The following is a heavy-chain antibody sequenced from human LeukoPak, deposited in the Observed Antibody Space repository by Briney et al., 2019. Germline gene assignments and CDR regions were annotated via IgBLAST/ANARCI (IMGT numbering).Heavy chain of an antibody. D-gene: IGHD3-10*01. CDR2: ISRSGSTK. J-gene: IGHJ4*02. CDR1: GFTFSDYY. V-gene: IGHV3-11*04. Sequence: GSLRLSCAASGFTFSDYYMSWIRQAPGKGLEWVSSISRSGSTKYYADSVKGRFTISRDNARNSLYLQMNSLRAEDTAVYYCAREAVRHVTMVRGDFDYWGQGTLVTVSS. CDR3: AREAVRHVTMVRGDFDY.